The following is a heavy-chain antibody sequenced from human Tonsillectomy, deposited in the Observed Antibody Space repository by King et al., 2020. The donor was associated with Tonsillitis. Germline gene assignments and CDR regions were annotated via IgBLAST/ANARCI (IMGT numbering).Heavy chain of an antibody. D-gene: IGHD3-16*01. CDR3: ASNGLGELICLTFDY. CDR2: IIPIFGTA. V-gene: IGHV1-69*01. J-gene: IGHJ4*02. CDR1: GGTFSSYA. Sequence: VQLVQSGAEVKKPGSSVKVSCKASGGTFSSYAISWVRQAPGQGLEWMGGIIPIFGTANYAQKFQGGVTITADESASTAYMELSSLRSEDTAMYYCASNGLGELICLTFDYWGQGTLVTVSS.